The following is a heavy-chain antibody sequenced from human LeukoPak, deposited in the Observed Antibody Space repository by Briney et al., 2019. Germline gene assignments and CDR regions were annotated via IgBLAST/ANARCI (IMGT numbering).Heavy chain of an antibody. CDR3: ARYNPFIGSGWSNDY. Sequence: SETLSLTCAVYGGSFSGYYWSWIRQPPGKGLEWIGEINHSGSTNYNPSLKSRVTISVDTSKNQFSLKLSSVTAADTAVYYCARYNPFIGSGWSNDYWGQGTLVTVSS. CDR1: GGSFSGYY. J-gene: IGHJ4*02. V-gene: IGHV4-34*01. D-gene: IGHD6-19*01. CDR2: INHSGST.